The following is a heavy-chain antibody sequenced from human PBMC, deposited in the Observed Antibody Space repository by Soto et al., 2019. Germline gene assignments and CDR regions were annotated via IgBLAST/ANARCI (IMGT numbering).Heavy chain of an antibody. Sequence: GGSLRLSCAASGFTFSSYAMHWVRQAPGKGLEWVAVISYDGSNKYYADSVKGRFTISRDNSKNTLYLQMNSLRAEDTAVYYCAREATFTIFGVDNIDYWGQETLVTVSS. J-gene: IGHJ4*02. CDR3: AREATFTIFGVDNIDY. V-gene: IGHV3-30-3*01. CDR1: GFTFSSYA. CDR2: ISYDGSNK. D-gene: IGHD3-3*01.